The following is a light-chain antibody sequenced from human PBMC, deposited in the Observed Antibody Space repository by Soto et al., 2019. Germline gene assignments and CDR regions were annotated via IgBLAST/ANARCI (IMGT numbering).Light chain of an antibody. V-gene: IGKV1-33*01. J-gene: IGKJ3*01. CDR1: HDIGNS. CDR3: QKSDHLPL. Sequence: DIPMTQSPPSLSASVGDRVTITCQASHDIGNSLNWYQDKPGQAPKLVIYDTYNLETGGPSTFSGSGYGTDFTFTISSLQPEDIATYYCQKSDHLPLFGPGTKVDI. CDR2: DTY.